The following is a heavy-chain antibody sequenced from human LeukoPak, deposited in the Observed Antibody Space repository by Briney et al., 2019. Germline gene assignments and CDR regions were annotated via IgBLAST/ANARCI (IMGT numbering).Heavy chain of an antibody. D-gene: IGHD6-19*01. CDR2: IYYSGTT. CDR1: GGSISSRTYY. J-gene: IGHJ4*02. CDR3: ARKTYSSGWYFDY. V-gene: IGHV4-39*01. Sequence: SETLSLTCTVSGGSISSRTYYWGWIRQPPGKGLEWIGSIYYSGTTYYNPSLKSRVTISVDTSENQFSLKLSSVTAADTAVYYCARKTYSSGWYFDYWGQGTLVTVSS.